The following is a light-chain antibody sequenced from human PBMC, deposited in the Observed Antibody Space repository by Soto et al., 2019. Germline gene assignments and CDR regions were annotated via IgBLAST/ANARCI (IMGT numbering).Light chain of an antibody. CDR3: LEYNSYLIYT. J-gene: IGKJ2*01. CDR1: QGFNIH. Sequence: AIQLTQSPSSLSAAVGDRVTITCRASQGFNIHLAWYQQKPGKAPKLLIYKASSLQSGVPSRFSGSGSGTDFTLTISRLQPDDFATYYCLEYNSYLIYTFGQGTKVEIK. CDR2: KAS. V-gene: IGKV1-13*02.